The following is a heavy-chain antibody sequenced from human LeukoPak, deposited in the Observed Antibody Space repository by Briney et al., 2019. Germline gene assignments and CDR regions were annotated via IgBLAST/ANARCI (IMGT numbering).Heavy chain of an antibody. D-gene: IGHD2-2*01. J-gene: IGHJ3*02. CDR3: ARRYCSNTSCYYPDAFDI. CDR2: IDYSGST. V-gene: IGHV4-28*01. Sequence: SETLSLTCVVSGHSIRSTNWWGWIRQPPGKGLEWIGYIDYSGSTYYNPSLKSRVTMSVDTSKTLFSLKLSSVPAVDTAVYYCARRYCSNTSCYYPDAFDIWGRGTMVTVSS. CDR1: GHSIRSTNW.